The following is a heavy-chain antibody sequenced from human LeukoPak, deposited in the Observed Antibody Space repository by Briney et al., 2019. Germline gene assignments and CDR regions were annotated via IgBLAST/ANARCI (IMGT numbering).Heavy chain of an antibody. J-gene: IGHJ6*03. CDR3: ARVVYCSSTSCYTTYYMGV. CDR1: GYTFTSYG. D-gene: IGHD2-2*02. V-gene: IGHV1-18*01. CDR2: ISAYNGNT. Sequence: ASVKVSCKASGYTFTSYGISWVRQAPGQGLEWMGWISAYNGNTNYAQKLQGRVTMTTDTSTSTAYMELRSLRSDDTAVYYCARVVYCSSTSCYTTYYMGVWGKGTTVTVSS.